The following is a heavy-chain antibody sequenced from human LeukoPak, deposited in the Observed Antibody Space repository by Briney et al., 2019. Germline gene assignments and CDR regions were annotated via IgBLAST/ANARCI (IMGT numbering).Heavy chain of an antibody. CDR2: ITGAGSTT. CDR1: GFTFSTFA. Sequence: GGSLRLSRAASGFTFSTFAMSWVRQDPGRGLEWVSSITGAGSTTYYPESVKGRFTISRDNSKNTLYLQMNSLRVEDTAVYFCVRDRNYFEALQRSYWGQGTLVTVSS. V-gene: IGHV3-23*01. D-gene: IGHD1-7*01. J-gene: IGHJ4*02. CDR3: VRDRNYFEALQRSY.